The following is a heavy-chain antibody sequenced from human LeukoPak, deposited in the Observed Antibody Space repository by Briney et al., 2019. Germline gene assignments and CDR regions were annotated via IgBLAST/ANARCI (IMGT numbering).Heavy chain of an antibody. CDR2: IYASGST. CDR3: ARHLYRRRDYTLDGFDI. V-gene: IGHV4-61*02. Sequence: PSQTLSLTCTVSGGSISSGSYYWSWIRQPAGKRLEWIGRIYASGSTNYNPSLKSRVTISVDTSKNQFSLKLNSLTAADTAVYYCARHLYRRRDYTLDGFDIWGQGTMVTVSS. D-gene: IGHD4-11*01. CDR1: GGSISSGSYY. J-gene: IGHJ3*02.